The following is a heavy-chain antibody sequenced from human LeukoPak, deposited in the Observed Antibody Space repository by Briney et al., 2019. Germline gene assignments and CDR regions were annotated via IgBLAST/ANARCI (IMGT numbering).Heavy chain of an antibody. V-gene: IGHV3-53*01. CDR2: IYSGGST. CDR3: ARDHVVDGLVFDY. CDR1: GFTVSSNY. J-gene: IGHJ4*02. Sequence: PGGSLRLSCAASGFTVSSNYMSWVRQAPGKGLEWVSVIYSGGSTYYADSVKGRFTISRDNSKNTLYLQMNSLRAEDTATYYCARDHVVDGLVFDYWGQGTLVTVSS. D-gene: IGHD2-15*01.